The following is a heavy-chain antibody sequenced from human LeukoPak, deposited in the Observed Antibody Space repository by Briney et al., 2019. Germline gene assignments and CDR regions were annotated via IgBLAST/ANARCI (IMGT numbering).Heavy chain of an antibody. J-gene: IGHJ4*02. D-gene: IGHD6-13*01. CDR2: ISSSSSYI. CDR1: GFTFSSYS. Sequence: GGSLRLSCAASGFTFSSYSMNWVRQAPGKGLEWVSSISSSSSYIYYADSVKGRFTISRDNAKNSLYLQMNSLRAEDTAVYYCARGSTGYSSSWSWDYWGQGTLVTVSS. V-gene: IGHV3-21*01. CDR3: ARGSTGYSSSWSWDY.